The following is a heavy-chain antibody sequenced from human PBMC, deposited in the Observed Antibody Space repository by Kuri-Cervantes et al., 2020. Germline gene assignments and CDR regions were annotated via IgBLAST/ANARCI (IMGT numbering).Heavy chain of an antibody. CDR3: ARLAMRWYGPAYYYYYGMDV. CDR1: GYTFTDYY. J-gene: IGHJ6*02. D-gene: IGHD5-24*01. Sequence: ASVKVSCKASGYTFTDYYMHWVRQAPGQGLEWLGWINPNNGGTEDALKFQGRVTMTRDTSISTGYMELSSLRSEDTAVYYCARLAMRWYGPAYYYYYGMDVWGQGTTVTVSS. V-gene: IGHV1-2*02. CDR2: INPNNGGT.